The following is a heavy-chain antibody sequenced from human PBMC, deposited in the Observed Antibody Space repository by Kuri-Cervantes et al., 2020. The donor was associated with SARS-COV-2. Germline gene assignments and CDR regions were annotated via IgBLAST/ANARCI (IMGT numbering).Heavy chain of an antibody. CDR3: ARTSPPNYGMDV. CDR1: GGSFSGYY. Sequence: SETLSLTCAVYGGSFSGYYWSWIRQPPGKGLEWIGEINHSGSTNYNPSLKSRVTISVDTSKTQFSLKLSSVTAADTAVYSCARTSPPNYGMDVWGQGTTVTVSS. J-gene: IGHJ6*02. CDR2: INHSGST. V-gene: IGHV4-34*01.